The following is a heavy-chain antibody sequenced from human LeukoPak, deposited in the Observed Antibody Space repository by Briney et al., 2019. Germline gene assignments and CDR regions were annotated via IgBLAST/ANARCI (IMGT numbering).Heavy chain of an antibody. J-gene: IGHJ3*02. D-gene: IGHD1-26*01. V-gene: IGHV3-48*04. Sequence: GGSLRLSCATSGFTFSNYWMNWVRQAPGKGLECISSISGSGNTRNYADPVKGRFTISRDNAKNAVYLQMNSLRGEDTAVYYCSRDGLVGVNTAFDIWGQGTVVTVSS. CDR3: SRDGLVGVNTAFDI. CDR2: ISGSGNTR. CDR1: GFTFSNYW.